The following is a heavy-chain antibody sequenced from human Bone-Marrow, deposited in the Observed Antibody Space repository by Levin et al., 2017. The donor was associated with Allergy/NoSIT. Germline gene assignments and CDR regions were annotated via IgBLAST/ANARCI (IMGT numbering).Heavy chain of an antibody. V-gene: IGHV3-30*03. CDR2: ISYEGSNR. CDR1: GFAFRDYG. J-gene: IGHJ4*02. Sequence: GESLKISCAASGFAFRDYGMHWVRQAPGKGLEWVAIISYEGSNRYYADSVKGRFTISRDNSKNTLYLQMSSLRAEATAVYYCARPLKDILTGNYYFLYWGLGTLVTVSS. CDR3: ARPLKDILTGNYYFLY. D-gene: IGHD3-9*01.